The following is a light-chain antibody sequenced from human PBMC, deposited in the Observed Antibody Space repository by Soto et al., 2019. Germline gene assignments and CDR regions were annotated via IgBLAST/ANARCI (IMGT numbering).Light chain of an antibody. Sequence: EIVMTQSPAPLSVSPGERATLSCRASQSISTALAWYQQKPGQPPRLLIYSASTRATGVPPRFTGSGSGSEFTLTISGLQSEDFAVYYCQQGHNWPLTFGQGTRLEI. J-gene: IGKJ2*01. V-gene: IGKV3-15*01. CDR3: QQGHNWPLT. CDR2: SAS. CDR1: QSISTA.